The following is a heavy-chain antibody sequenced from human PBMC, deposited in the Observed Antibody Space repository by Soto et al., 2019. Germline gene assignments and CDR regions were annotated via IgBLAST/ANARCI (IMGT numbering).Heavy chain of an antibody. CDR3: ARARNDIVVVPARGGYYYYMDV. D-gene: IGHD2-2*01. J-gene: IGHJ6*03. CDR1: GFTFSDYY. V-gene: IGHV3-11*01. CDR2: ISSSGSTI. Sequence: PGGSLRLSCAASGFTFSDYYMSWIRQAPGKGLEWVSYISSSGSTIYYADSVKGRFTISGDNAKNSLYLQMNSLRAEDTAVYYCARARNDIVVVPARGGYYYYMDVWGKGTTVTVSS.